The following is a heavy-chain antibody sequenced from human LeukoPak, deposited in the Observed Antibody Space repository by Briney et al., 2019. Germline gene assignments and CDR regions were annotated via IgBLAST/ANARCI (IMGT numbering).Heavy chain of an antibody. V-gene: IGHV1-2*02. D-gene: IGHD3-10*01. CDR2: INPNSGGT. CDR3: ARGPLWFGELLSYFDY. Sequence: ASVKVSCKASGYTFTGYYMHWVRQAPGQGLEWMGWINPNSGGTNYAQKFQGRVTMTRDTSISTAYMELSRLRSDDTAVYYSARGPLWFGELLSYFDYWGQGTLVTVSS. CDR1: GYTFTGYY. J-gene: IGHJ4*02.